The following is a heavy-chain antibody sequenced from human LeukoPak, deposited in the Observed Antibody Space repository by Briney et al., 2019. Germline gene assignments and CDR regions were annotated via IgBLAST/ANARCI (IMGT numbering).Heavy chain of an antibody. Sequence: GGSLRLSCVASGFTFNTYSMNWVRQAPGKGLEWVAFIRYDGSNKYYADSVKGRFTISRDNSKYTLYLQMNSLRAEDTSIYFCAKDTTPPKAGFDPWGQGTLVTVSS. CDR2: IRYDGSNK. D-gene: IGHD1-14*01. V-gene: IGHV3-30*02. J-gene: IGHJ5*02. CDR1: GFTFNTYS. CDR3: AKDTTPPKAGFDP.